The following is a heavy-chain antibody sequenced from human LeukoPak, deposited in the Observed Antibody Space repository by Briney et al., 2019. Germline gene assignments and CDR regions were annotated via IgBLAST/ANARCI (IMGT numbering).Heavy chain of an antibody. J-gene: IGHJ4*02. CDR1: GYSIDSGYF. CDR2: IHHSGTT. Sequence: SETLSLTCIVSGYSIDSGYFWGWIRQPPGKGLEWIGNIHHSGTTYYNPSLKSRVTISVDTSKNPFSLNLTSVTAADTAFYYCARDLGSGWSPGYWGQGTLVTVSS. CDR3: ARDLGSGWSPGY. D-gene: IGHD6-19*01. V-gene: IGHV4-38-2*02.